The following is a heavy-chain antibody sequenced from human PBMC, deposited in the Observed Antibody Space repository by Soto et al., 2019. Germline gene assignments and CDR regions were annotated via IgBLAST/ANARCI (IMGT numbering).Heavy chain of an antibody. CDR1: GYTFTGYY. D-gene: IGHD3-9*01. Sequence: ASVKVSCKASGYTFTGYYMYWVRQAPGQGLEWMGWINPNSGGTNYAQKFQGWVTMTRDTSISTAYMELSRLRSDDTAVYYCARTTLRYFPFDYWGQGTLVTVSS. CDR3: ARTTLRYFPFDY. V-gene: IGHV1-2*04. CDR2: INPNSGGT. J-gene: IGHJ4*02.